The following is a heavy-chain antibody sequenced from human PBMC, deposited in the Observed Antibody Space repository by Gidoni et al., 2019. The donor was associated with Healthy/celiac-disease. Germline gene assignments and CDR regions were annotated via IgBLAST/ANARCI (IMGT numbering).Heavy chain of an antibody. J-gene: IGHJ4*02. D-gene: IGHD3-10*01. Sequence: EVQLLESGGGLVQPGGSLRLSCAASGFTFSSYAMSWVRQAPGKGLEWVSAISGSGGSTYYADSGKGRFTISRDNSKNTLYLQMNSLRAEDTAVYYCAKDDRGYGSGSPSDYWGQGTLVTVSS. CDR2: ISGSGGST. V-gene: IGHV3-23*01. CDR1: GFTFSSYA. CDR3: AKDDRGYGSGSPSDY.